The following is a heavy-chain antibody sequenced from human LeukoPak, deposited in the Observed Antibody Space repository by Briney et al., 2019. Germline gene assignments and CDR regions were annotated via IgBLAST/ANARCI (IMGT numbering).Heavy chain of an antibody. J-gene: IGHJ6*02. V-gene: IGHV1-18*01. D-gene: IGHD1-14*01. CDR1: GYTFTNYG. Sequence: ASVKVSCKASGYTFTNYGISWVRQAPGQGLEWMGWISAYNGNTNYAQKFQGRVTMTTDTSTSIAYMELRSLRSDDTAVYYCAREKGGTIYYYYGMDVWGQGTTVTVSS. CDR3: AREKGGTIYYYYGMDV. CDR2: ISAYNGNT.